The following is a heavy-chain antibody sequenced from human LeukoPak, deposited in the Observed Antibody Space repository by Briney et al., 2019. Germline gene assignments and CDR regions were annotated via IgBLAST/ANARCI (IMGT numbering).Heavy chain of an antibody. Sequence: GGSLRLSCAASGFTFSTYAMHWVRQAPGKGLEWMAIISYDGGSTSYADSVKGRFTISRDNSKNTLYLQMSSLRTEDTAVYYCAKIEGGSSYYFDYWGQGTLVTVSP. CDR3: AKIEGGSSYYFDY. CDR1: GFTFSTYA. CDR2: ISYDGGST. V-gene: IGHV3-30*18. J-gene: IGHJ4*02. D-gene: IGHD6-6*01.